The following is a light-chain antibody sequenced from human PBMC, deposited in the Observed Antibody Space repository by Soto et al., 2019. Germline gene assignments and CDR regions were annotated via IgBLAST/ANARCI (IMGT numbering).Light chain of an antibody. CDR1: QGISSA. Sequence: AIQLTQSPSSLSASVGDRVTITCRASQGISSALAWYQQKPGKAPKLLIYDASSLESGVPSRFSGSGSGTYFTLTISSLQPEDFATYYCQQFNSYPPWTFGQGTKVEIK. V-gene: IGKV1-13*02. J-gene: IGKJ1*01. CDR2: DAS. CDR3: QQFNSYPPWT.